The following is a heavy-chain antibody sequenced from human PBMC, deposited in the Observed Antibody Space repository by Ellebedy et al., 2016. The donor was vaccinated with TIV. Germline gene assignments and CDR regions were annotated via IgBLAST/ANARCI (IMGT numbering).Heavy chain of an antibody. CDR3: GRPPASGSNSPGIY. Sequence: GESLKISCAASASGFTFTFRSYAMHWVRQAPGKGLEWVAVISQHGNNKSYADSLKGRFTFSRDNSQKTLYLQMNSLTPEDTAVYYCGRPPASGSNSPGIYWGRGTLVTVSS. CDR2: ISQHGNNK. J-gene: IGHJ4*02. V-gene: IGHV3-30-3*01. D-gene: IGHD6-13*01. CDR1: GFTFTFRSYA.